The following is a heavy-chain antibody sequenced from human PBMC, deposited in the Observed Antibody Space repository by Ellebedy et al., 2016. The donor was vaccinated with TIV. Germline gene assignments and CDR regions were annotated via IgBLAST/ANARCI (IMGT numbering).Heavy chain of an antibody. V-gene: IGHV1-46*01. J-gene: IGHJ4*02. CDR3: ARIDYPSMDIVAERPSDY. Sequence: ASVKVSXXASGYTFTGYYMHWVRQAPGQGLEWMGIINPSGGSTSYAQKFQGRVTMTRDMSTSTVYMELSSLRSEDTAVYYCARIDYPSMDIVAERPSDYWGQGTLVTVSS. D-gene: IGHD2-2*03. CDR1: GYTFTGYY. CDR2: INPSGGST.